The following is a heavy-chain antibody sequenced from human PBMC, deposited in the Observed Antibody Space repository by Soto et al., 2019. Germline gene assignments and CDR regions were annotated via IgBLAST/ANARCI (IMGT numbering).Heavy chain of an antibody. J-gene: IGHJ5*02. Sequence: QVQLVQSGAEVKKPGSSVKVSCKASGGTFSTYSVGWVRQAPGQGLEWMGRIVPVLGLVDYAHKFQGRVRISADKSTGTAYLELNSLSSGDTAVYYCARGVAVVPAPDTALHWFDTWGQGTLVAVSS. CDR1: GGTFSTYS. CDR3: ARGVAVVPAPDTALHWFDT. D-gene: IGHD6-19*01. V-gene: IGHV1-69*02. CDR2: IVPVLGLV.